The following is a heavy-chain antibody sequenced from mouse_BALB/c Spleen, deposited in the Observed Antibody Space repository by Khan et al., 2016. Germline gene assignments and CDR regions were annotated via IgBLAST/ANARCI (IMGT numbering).Heavy chain of an antibody. CDR1: GYTFTDYS. CDR2: INTETGEP. D-gene: IGHD4-1*01. J-gene: IGHJ2*01. CDR3: TIDWDLDY. V-gene: IGHV9-2-1*01. Sequence: QIQLVQSGPELKKPGETVKISCKASGYTFTDYSIHWVKQVPGKGFKWMGCINTETGEPTSADDFKGRFPFSLATSACTAYLQLNNLTLEDTATYVVTIDWDLDYWGQGTTLTVSS.